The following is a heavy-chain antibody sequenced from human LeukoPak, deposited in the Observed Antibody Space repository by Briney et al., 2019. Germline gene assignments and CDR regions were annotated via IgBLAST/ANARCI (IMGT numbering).Heavy chain of an antibody. V-gene: IGHV4-59*01. Sequence: SETLSLTRTVSGGSIYNYYWSWIRQPPGKGLEWIGFIYYSGSTNYNPSLKSRVTISLDTSKSQFPLNLSSVTAADTAVYYCAARGDGYNNWYFDLWGRGTLVTVSS. CDR1: GGSIYNYY. CDR3: AARGDGYNNWYFDL. D-gene: IGHD5-24*01. J-gene: IGHJ2*01. CDR2: IYYSGST.